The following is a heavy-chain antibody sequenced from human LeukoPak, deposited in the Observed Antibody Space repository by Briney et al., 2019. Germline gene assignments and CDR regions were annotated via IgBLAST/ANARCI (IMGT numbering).Heavy chain of an antibody. J-gene: IGHJ4*02. CDR1: AVTSADYD. V-gene: IGHV3-9*02. Sequence: GGSLRLSCAASAVTSADYDMHWVRQAPGQDLEWVSRISWNGRRTGYVDAVEGRFPISRDNAKNSLYLQMNSLRPVDTALYYCARHPADCTNGACHAFGYWGQRTLVTVSS. CDR3: ARHPADCTNGACHAFGY. D-gene: IGHD2-8*01. CDR2: ISWNGRRT.